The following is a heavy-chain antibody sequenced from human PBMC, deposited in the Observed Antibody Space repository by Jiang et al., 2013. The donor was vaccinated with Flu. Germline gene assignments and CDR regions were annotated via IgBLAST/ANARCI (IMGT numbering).Heavy chain of an antibody. D-gene: IGHD3-3*01. J-gene: IGHJ3*02. Sequence: GLVKPSETLSLTCAVSGGSTSDNYWTWIRQPAGKGLEWIGRIYSGTANYNPSLKSRVTVSLDTSKNQFSLNLNSVTAADTAVYYCARGLYTIFGVISAFDIWGQGAMVTVSS. V-gene: IGHV4-4*07. CDR2: IYSGTA. CDR3: ARGLYTIFGVISAFDI. CDR1: GGSTSDNY.